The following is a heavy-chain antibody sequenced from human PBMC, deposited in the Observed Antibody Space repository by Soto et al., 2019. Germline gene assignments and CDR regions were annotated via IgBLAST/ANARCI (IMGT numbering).Heavy chain of an antibody. CDR3: AKGDWIDT. CDR1: GFTFSTYD. V-gene: IGHV3-23*01. J-gene: IGHJ5*02. CDR2: IRKNDGNT. Sequence: GGSLTLSCAASGFTFSTYDMSWVRQAPGKGLEWVSVIRKNDGNTHYADSVKGRFTISRDNPKNTLYLQMISLRAEDTALYYCAKGDWIDTWGQGSLVTVSS.